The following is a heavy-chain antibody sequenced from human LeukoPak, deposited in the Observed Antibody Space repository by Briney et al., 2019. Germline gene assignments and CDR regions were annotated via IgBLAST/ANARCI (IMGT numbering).Heavy chain of an antibody. CDR3: ARVSAAGTHVDY. CDR1: GGTSSSYA. V-gene: IGHV1-69*04. D-gene: IGHD6-13*01. CDR2: IIPILGIA. J-gene: IGHJ4*02. Sequence: ASVKVSCKASGGTSSSYAISWVRQAPGQGLEWMGRIIPILGIANYAQKFQGRVTITADKSTSTAYMELSSLRSEGTAVYYCARVSAAGTHVDYWGQGTLVTVSS.